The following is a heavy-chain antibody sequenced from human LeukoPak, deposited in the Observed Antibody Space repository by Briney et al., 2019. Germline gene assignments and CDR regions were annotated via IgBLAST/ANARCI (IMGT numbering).Heavy chain of an antibody. CDR3: AKETGLGYDFWSDLNWFDP. J-gene: IGHJ5*02. CDR2: ISGSGGST. D-gene: IGHD3-3*01. V-gene: IGHV3-23*01. CDR1: GFTFSSYA. Sequence: PGGSLRLSCAASGFTFSSYAMSCVRQPPGKGLEWVSAISGSGGSTYYADSVKGRFTISRDNSKNTLYLQMNSLRAEDTAVYYCAKETGLGYDFWSDLNWFDPWGQGTLVTVSS.